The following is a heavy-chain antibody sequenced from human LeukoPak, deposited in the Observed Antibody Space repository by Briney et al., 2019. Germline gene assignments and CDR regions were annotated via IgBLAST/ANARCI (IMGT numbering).Heavy chain of an antibody. CDR1: GYTFTSYG. D-gene: IGHD2-2*02. J-gene: IGHJ6*03. CDR3: AREGEHSRYCSSTSCYNYYYYMDV. V-gene: IGHV1-18*01. CDR2: ISAYNGKT. Sequence: ASVKVSCKASGYTFTSYGISWVRQAPGQGLEWMGWISAYNGKTNYAQKLQGRVTMTTDTSTSTAYMELRSLRSDDTAVYYCAREGEHSRYCSSTSCYNYYYYMDVWGKGTTVTVSS.